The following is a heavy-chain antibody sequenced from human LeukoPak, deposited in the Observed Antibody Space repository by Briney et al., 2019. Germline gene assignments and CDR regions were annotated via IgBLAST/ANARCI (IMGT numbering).Heavy chain of an antibody. CDR1: GFNFSIYS. V-gene: IGHV3-48*01. J-gene: IGHJ4*02. CDR2: ITGSSTTI. CDR3: ARDRIAVAGDGFDY. Sequence: GGSLRLSYAASGFNFSIYSMNWVRQAPGKGLEWVSYITGSSTTIYYADSVKGRFTISRDNAKNSLYLQMNSLRAEDTAVYYCARDRIAVAGDGFDYWGQGTLVTVSS. D-gene: IGHD6-19*01.